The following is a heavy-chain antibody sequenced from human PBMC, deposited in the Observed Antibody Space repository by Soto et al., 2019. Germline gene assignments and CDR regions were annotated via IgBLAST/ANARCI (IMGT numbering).Heavy chain of an antibody. CDR1: GASISSSY. D-gene: IGHD5-18*01. Sequence: QVQLQESGPGLVKPSETLSLTCTVSGASISSSYWSWIRQPPGKGLEWIGYIYNSGSTTYNPSLNSRVTISVDTSKNQFPLKLSSVTAADTAVYYWARRYSYGHCDYWGQGTLVTVSS. CDR3: ARRYSYGHCDY. CDR2: IYNSGST. V-gene: IGHV4-59*08. J-gene: IGHJ4*02.